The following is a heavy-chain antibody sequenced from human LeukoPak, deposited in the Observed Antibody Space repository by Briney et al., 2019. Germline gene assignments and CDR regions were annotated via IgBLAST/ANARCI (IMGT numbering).Heavy chain of an antibody. J-gene: IGHJ4*02. Sequence: ASVKVSCKVSGHTLTEIFMHWVRQAPGKGFEWMGGVDPEDYETINAQKFQGRVTMTEDTSTDTAYMELSSLRSDDTAVYYCAVSLSIAAAGYFDYWGQGTLVTVSS. CDR2: VDPEDYET. V-gene: IGHV1-24*01. CDR1: GHTLTEIF. CDR3: AVSLSIAAAGYFDY. D-gene: IGHD6-13*01.